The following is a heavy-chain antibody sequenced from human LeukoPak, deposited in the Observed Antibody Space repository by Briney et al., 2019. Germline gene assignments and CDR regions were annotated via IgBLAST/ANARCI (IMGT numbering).Heavy chain of an antibody. Sequence: GGSLRLSCAASGFTFSSYWVHWVRQAPGKGLLWVSRINTDGSSTYYADSVKGRFTISRDNAKNSLYLHMSSLRGDDMAVYYCARGGLFRYGGTSGDYWGQGTLVTVSS. CDR2: INTDGSST. CDR3: ARGGLFRYGGTSGDY. D-gene: IGHD4/OR15-4a*01. J-gene: IGHJ4*02. V-gene: IGHV3-74*01. CDR1: GFTFSSYW.